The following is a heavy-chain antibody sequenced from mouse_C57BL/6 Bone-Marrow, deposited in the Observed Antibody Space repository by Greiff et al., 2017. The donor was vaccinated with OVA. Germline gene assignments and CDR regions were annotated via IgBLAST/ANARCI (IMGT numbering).Heavy chain of an antibody. CDR2: IDPENGDT. CDR3: TVGSSWFAY. Sequence: EVMLVESGAELVRPGASVKLSCTASGFNIKDDYMHWVKQRPEQGLEWIGWIDPENGDTEYASKFQGKATITADTSSNTAYLQLSSLTSEDTAVYYCTVGSSWFAYWGQGTLVTVSA. V-gene: IGHV14-4*01. D-gene: IGHD1-1*01. CDR1: GFNIKDDY. J-gene: IGHJ3*01.